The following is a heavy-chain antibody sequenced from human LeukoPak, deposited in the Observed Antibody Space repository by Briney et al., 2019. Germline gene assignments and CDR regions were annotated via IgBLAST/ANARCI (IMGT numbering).Heavy chain of an antibody. CDR3: TPAPYSSSWYYFDY. CDR1: GYTFTAYY. V-gene: IGHV1-2*02. Sequence: ASVKVSCKASGYTFTAYYMHWVRQAPGQGLEWMGWIKCDSGGTEYSRNYRGRVTMTRDTSISTAYMELSRLTSDDTAVYYCTPAPYSSSWYYFDYWGQGTLVTVSS. D-gene: IGHD6-13*01. CDR2: IKCDSGGT. J-gene: IGHJ4*02.